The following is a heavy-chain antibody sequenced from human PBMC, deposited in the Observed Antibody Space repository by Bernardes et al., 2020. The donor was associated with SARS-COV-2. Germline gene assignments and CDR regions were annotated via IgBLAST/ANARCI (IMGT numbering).Heavy chain of an antibody. Sequence: ASATVSCKASGYTFTRYALHWVRQAPGQRLEWMGWINAGNGNTKYSQKFQGRVTITRDTSASTAYMELSSLRSEDTAVYYCARDGAYDILTGYYYQYGMDVWGQGTTVTVSS. CDR2: INAGNGNT. CDR1: GYTFTRYA. V-gene: IGHV1-3*01. CDR3: ARDGAYDILTGYYYQYGMDV. J-gene: IGHJ6*02. D-gene: IGHD3-9*01.